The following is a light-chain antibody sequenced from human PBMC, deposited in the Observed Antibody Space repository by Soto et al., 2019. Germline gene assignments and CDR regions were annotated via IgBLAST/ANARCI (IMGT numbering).Light chain of an antibody. CDR2: SNS. CDR3: AAWDDSLNGRGV. J-gene: IGLJ2*01. Sequence: QSVLTQPPSASGTPGQRVTISCSGSSSNIGSNTVNWDQQLPGTAPKLLIYSNSQRPSGVPDRFSVSKSGTSASLAISGLQSEDEADYYCAAWDDSLNGRGVFGGGTKVTVL. CDR1: SSNIGSNT. V-gene: IGLV1-44*01.